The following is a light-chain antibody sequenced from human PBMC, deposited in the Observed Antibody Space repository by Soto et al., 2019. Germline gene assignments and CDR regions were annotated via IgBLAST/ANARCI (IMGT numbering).Light chain of an antibody. Sequence: EIVLTQSPGTLSLSPGERATLSCRASQSVSYYLAWYQQKPGQAPRLLIYDASSRATGVPDRFSGSGSGTDFTLTISRLEPEDFAVYYCQQYNNWPFAFGQGTRLEIK. J-gene: IGKJ5*01. CDR2: DAS. CDR3: QQYNNWPFA. CDR1: QSVSYY. V-gene: IGKV3D-20*02.